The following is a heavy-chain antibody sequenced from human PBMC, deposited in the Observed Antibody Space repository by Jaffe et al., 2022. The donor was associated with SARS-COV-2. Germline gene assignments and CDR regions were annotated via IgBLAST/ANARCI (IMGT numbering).Heavy chain of an antibody. V-gene: IGHV4-59*01. CDR2: VYYTGNT. CDR3: ARDYGYDNRGWGFGF. J-gene: IGHJ4*02. CDR1: GGSISSYF. D-gene: IGHD5-18*01. Sequence: QVQLQESGPGLVKPSETLSLTCTVSGGSISSYFWSWVRQPPGKGLEWIGYVYYTGNTNCNPSLESRVSISVDTSKNQFSLKLSSVTAADTAVYYCARDYGYDNRGWGFGFWGQGSLVTVSS.